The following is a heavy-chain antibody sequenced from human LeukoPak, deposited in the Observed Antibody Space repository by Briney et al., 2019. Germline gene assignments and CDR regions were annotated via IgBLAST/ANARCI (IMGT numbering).Heavy chain of an antibody. Sequence: SVKVSCKASGGTFSSYAISWVRQAPGQGLEWMGGIIPIFGTANYAQKFRGRVTITADESTSTAYMELSSLRSEDTAVYYCARALGYCSGGSCYLDYWGQGTLVTVSS. CDR2: IIPIFGTA. D-gene: IGHD2-15*01. CDR1: GGTFSSYA. V-gene: IGHV1-69*13. CDR3: ARALGYCSGGSCYLDY. J-gene: IGHJ4*02.